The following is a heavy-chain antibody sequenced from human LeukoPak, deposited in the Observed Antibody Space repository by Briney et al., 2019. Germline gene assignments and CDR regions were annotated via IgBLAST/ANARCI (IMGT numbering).Heavy chain of an antibody. J-gene: IGHJ4*02. CDR3: ARGDSHIDY. D-gene: IGHD3-22*01. V-gene: IGHV4-59*01. CDR1: GGSISSYY. CDR2: IYYSGST. Sequence: SETLSLTCTIAGGSISSYYWSWIRKPPGKELEWIGYIYYSGSTNYNPSLKSRVTISVDTSKNQFSLKLSSVTAADTAVYYCARGDSHIDYWGQGTLVTVSS.